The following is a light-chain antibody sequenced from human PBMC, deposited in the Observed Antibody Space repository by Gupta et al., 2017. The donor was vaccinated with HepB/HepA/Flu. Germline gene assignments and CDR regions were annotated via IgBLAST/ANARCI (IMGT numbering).Light chain of an antibody. J-gene: IGLJ3*02. Sequence: SVLPQPPSVSAARRPRVTISCSGSWSNIGDNTVHWYQQLPGKAPKLLIYYDDLLPSGVSDRFSGTKSGTSASLPISGLQSEDEADYYCAAWDASLNGLVFGGGTKLTGL. CDR3: AAWDASLNGLV. CDR1: WSNIGDNT. V-gene: IGLV1-36*01. CDR2: YDD.